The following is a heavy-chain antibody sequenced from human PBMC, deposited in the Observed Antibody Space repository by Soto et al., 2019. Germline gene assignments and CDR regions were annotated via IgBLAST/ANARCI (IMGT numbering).Heavy chain of an antibody. Sequence: QVQLQESGPRLVKPSETLTITCAVSGGSITSFYYTWIRQPPGKGLEWIGSVLSSESAYYNPSLKRRATMSIDASKNQFSLTLTSVTAADTAFYYCAAGGSGSAAYWGQGSLVTVSS. CDR2: VLSSESA. CDR1: GGSITSFY. D-gene: IGHD3-10*01. CDR3: AAGGSGSAAY. J-gene: IGHJ4*02. V-gene: IGHV4-59*01.